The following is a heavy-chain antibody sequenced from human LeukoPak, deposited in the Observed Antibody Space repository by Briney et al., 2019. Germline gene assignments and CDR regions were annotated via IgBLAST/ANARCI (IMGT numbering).Heavy chain of an antibody. D-gene: IGHD1-26*01. Sequence: PGGSLRLSCAASGFTFSSYAMGWVRQAPGKGLEGVSGISAGGDTYDADSVKGRFTISRDNPKNKLYLQMNNLRAEDTAVYYCAKGLAAASGSRRDAFDIWGQGTMVTVSS. V-gene: IGHV3-23*01. J-gene: IGHJ3*02. CDR1: GFTFSSYA. CDR3: AKGLAAASGSRRDAFDI. CDR2: ISAGGDT.